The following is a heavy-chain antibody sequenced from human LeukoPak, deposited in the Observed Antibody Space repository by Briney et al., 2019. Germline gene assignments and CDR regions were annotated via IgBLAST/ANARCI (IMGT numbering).Heavy chain of an antibody. CDR1: GGSISSYY. V-gene: IGHV4-4*07. CDR2: IYTSGST. CDR3: ARDPCNSTSCHRRYGLDQ. J-gene: IGHJ4*02. D-gene: IGHD2-2*01. Sequence: SETLSLTCTVSGGSISSYYWSWIRQAAGKGLEWIGRIYTSGSTNYNPSLKSRVTMSVDTSKNQFSLKLSSVTAADTAVYFCARDPCNSTSCHRRYGLDQWGPGTLVTVSS.